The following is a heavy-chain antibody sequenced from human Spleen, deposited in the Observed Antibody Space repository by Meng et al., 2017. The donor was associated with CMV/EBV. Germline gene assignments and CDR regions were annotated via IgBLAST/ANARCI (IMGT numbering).Heavy chain of an antibody. CDR3: ARDREDDMDV. Sequence: ASVKVSCKXSGYTFTGXXMHWVRQAPGXGXEWMGWINPNSGGTXXXQKFXXRVTMTRDTXISTAYMXXSXLTSDDTALYYCARDREDDMDVWGQGTTVTVSS. J-gene: IGHJ6*02. CDR1: GYTFTGXX. V-gene: IGHV1-2*02. CDR2: INPNSGGT.